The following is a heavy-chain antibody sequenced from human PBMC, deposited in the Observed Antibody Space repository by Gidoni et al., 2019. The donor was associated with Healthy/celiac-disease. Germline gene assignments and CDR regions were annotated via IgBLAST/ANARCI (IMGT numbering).Heavy chain of an antibody. J-gene: IGHJ6*02. CDR3: ARDKVGGYAPDHGMDV. V-gene: IGHV1-18*01. D-gene: IGHD2-2*01. CDR1: GYTFTRHG. Sequence: QVQLVQSGAEVKKPGASVKVSCKASGYTFTRHGISWVRQAPGQGLEWMGWISAYNGNTNYAQKLQGRVTMTTDTSTSTAYMELRSLRSDDTAVYYCARDKVGGYAPDHGMDVWGQGTTVTVSS. CDR2: ISAYNGNT.